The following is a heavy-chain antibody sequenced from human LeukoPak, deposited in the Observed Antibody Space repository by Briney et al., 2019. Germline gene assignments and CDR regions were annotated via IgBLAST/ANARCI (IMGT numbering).Heavy chain of an antibody. J-gene: IGHJ6*02. Sequence: QSGGSLRLSCAASGFTFSSYAMSWVRQAPGKGLEWVSAISDSGGSTYYADSVKGRFTISRDNSKNTLYLQMNSLRAEDTAVYYCAREARWFGGTYYYYGMDVWGQGTTVTVSS. D-gene: IGHD3-10*01. V-gene: IGHV3-23*01. CDR3: AREARWFGGTYYYYGMDV. CDR2: ISDSGGST. CDR1: GFTFSSYA.